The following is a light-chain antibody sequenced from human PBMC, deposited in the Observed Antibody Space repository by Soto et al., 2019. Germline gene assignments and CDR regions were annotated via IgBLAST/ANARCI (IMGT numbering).Light chain of an antibody. CDR1: QGMSNS. Sequence: DIQMTQSPSSLSASVGDRVTITCRASQGMSNSLAWYQQKPGKLPTVLIYAASTLQSGVPSRFSGSGSGTDFTLTISSLPPEDVATYYCQKYDYAPWTFGQGTKVEIK. V-gene: IGKV1-27*01. J-gene: IGKJ1*01. CDR3: QKYDYAPWT. CDR2: AAS.